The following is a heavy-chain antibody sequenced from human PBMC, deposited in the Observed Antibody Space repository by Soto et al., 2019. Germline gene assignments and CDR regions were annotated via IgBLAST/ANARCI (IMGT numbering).Heavy chain of an antibody. D-gene: IGHD5-18*01. Sequence: EVQLLESGGGLIHPGGSLRLSCTSSGFTLADYAVSWVRQAPGKGLEWVSTVSASGHSAYTADSVRGRLTISRDNSKNTLFLQMNSLRDDDGAVYYCAKAGVGGFRGWDTFNWFDSWGQGILVTVSS. V-gene: IGHV3-23*01. CDR1: GFTLADYA. J-gene: IGHJ5*01. CDR2: VSASGHSA. CDR3: AKAGVGGFRGWDTFNWFDS.